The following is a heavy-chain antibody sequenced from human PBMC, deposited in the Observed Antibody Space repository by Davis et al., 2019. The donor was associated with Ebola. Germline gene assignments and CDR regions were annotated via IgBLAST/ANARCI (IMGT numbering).Heavy chain of an antibody. Sequence: MPSETLSLTCAISGDSVSSNSASWNWIRQSPSRGLEWLGRTYYRSKWYTDHAVSVKSRMTINPDTSKNQFSLQLNSVTPEDTDVYYCARDAAATFGMDVWGQGTTVTVSS. CDR3: ARDAAATFGMDV. J-gene: IGHJ6*02. CDR2: TYYRSKWYT. V-gene: IGHV6-1*01. D-gene: IGHD2-15*01. CDR1: GDSVSSNSAS.